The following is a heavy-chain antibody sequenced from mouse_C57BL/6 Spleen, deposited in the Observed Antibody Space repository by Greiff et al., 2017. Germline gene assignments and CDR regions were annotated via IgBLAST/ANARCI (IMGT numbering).Heavy chain of an antibody. J-gene: IGHJ3*01. CDR1: GYTFTGYW. CDR3: ARREPLRQVFAY. Sequence: QVQLQQSGAELMKPGASVKLSCKATGYTFTGYWIEWVKQRPGHGLAWIGEILPGSGSHNYNEKVKGKATFTADTSSNTAYMQLSSLTTEDSAIYYCARREPLRQVFAYWGQGTLVTVSA. CDR2: ILPGSGSH. V-gene: IGHV1-9*01. D-gene: IGHD2-12*01.